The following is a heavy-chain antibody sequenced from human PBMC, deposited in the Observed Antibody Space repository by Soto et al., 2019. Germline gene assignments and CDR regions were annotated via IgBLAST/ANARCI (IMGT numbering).Heavy chain of an antibody. CDR1: GGSFSSGGYS. V-gene: IGHV4-30-2*01. CDR2: IYHSGSS. J-gene: IGHJ4*02. D-gene: IGHD5-12*01. CDR3: AAGGGLPRYY. Sequence: QLQLQESGSGLVKPSQTLSLTCAVSGGSFSSGGYSWSWLRQPPGKGLEWIGYIYHSGSSYYNPSLQSRVTISVDRSKNQFSLKLSSVTAADTAVYYCAAGGGLPRYYWGQGTLVTVSS.